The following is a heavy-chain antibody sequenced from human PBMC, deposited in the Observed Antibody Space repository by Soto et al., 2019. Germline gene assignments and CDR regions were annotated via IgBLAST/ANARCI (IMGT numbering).Heavy chain of an antibody. J-gene: IGHJ4*02. CDR1: GFTFNSYA. Sequence: EVQLLESGGGLVQPGGSLRLSCGGSGFTFNSYAMTWVRQAPGKGLEWVSAISGSGGTTYYANSVKGRFTISRDQPKDTLDLQMNSLRAEDTAIYYCAKDRHYGSGTYSDSYLDYWGQGTLVTVSS. CDR2: ISGSGGTT. V-gene: IGHV3-23*01. CDR3: AKDRHYGSGTYSDSYLDY. D-gene: IGHD3-10*01.